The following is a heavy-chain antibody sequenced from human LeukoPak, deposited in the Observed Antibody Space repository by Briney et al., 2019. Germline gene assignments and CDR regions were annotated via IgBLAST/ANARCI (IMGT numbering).Heavy chain of an antibody. CDR2: ISSSGSTI. J-gene: IGHJ4*02. Sequence: GGSLRLSCAASGFTFSDCYMSWIRQAPGKGLEWVSYISSSGSTIYYADSVKGRFTISRDNAKNSLYLQMNSLRAEDTAVYYCARDMTQTKKFDYWGQGTLVTVSS. D-gene: IGHD1-1*01. V-gene: IGHV3-11*01. CDR1: GFTFSDCY. CDR3: ARDMTQTKKFDY.